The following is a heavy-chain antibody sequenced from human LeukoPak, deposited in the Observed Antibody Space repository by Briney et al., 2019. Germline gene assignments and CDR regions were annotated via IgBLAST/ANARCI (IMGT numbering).Heavy chain of an antibody. Sequence: ASVKVSCKASGYTFTGYYMHWVRQAPGQGLEWMGWINPNSGGTSYAQKFQGRVTMTRHTSISTAYMELSKLTSDDTAVYLCARGGPIAVAAMQNDYWGQGTLVTVSS. D-gene: IGHD6-19*01. J-gene: IGHJ4*02. CDR2: INPNSGGT. V-gene: IGHV1-2*02. CDR3: ARGGPIAVAAMQNDY. CDR1: GYTFTGYY.